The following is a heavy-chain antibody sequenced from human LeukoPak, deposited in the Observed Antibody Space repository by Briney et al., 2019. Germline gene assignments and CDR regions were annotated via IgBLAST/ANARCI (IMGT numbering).Heavy chain of an antibody. CDR3: AKSTVNYFDY. D-gene: IGHD4-11*01. CDR1: GFTFSSYA. V-gene: IGHV3-23*01. J-gene: IGHJ4*02. CDR2: ISGGGTT. Sequence: GGSLRLSCAASGFTFSSYAMHWVRQAPGKGLEWVSAISGGGTTYYADSVKGRFTISRDNSKNTLYLQMNSLRAEDTAVYYCAKSTVNYFDYWGQGTLVTVSS.